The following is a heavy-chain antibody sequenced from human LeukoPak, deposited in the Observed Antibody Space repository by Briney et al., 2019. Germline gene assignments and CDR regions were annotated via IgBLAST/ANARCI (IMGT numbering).Heavy chain of an antibody. V-gene: IGHV4-30-4*08. CDR2: IYYSGST. D-gene: IGHD6-13*01. J-gene: IGHJ4*02. CDR3: ARASIELGYSSSWYSDY. CDR1: GGSISSGDYY. Sequence: SETLSLTCTVSGGSISSGDYYWSWIRQPPGKGLEWIGYIYYSGSTYYNPSLKGRVTISVDTSKNQFSLKLSSVTAADTAVYYCARASIELGYSSSWYSDYWGQGTLVTVSS.